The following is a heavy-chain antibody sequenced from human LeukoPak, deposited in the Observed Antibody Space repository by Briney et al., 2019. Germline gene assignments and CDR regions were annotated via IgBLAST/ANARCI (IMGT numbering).Heavy chain of an antibody. Sequence: GESLQISCKGSGYSFTSYWIGWVRQLPGKGLEWMGIIYPGDSDTRYSPSFQGQVTISADKSISTAYLQWSSLKASDTAMYYCARHVDNHWFDPWGQGTLVAVSS. CDR1: GYSFTSYW. V-gene: IGHV5-51*01. CDR2: IYPGDSDT. CDR3: ARHVDNHWFDP. D-gene: IGHD5-12*01. J-gene: IGHJ5*02.